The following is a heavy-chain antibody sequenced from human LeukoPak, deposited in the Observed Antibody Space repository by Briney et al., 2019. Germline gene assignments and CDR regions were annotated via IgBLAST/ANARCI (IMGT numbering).Heavy chain of an antibody. CDR2: ISYSGST. V-gene: IGHV4-59*01. D-gene: IGHD1-26*01. CDR1: GASISSYY. Sequence: SQSLSLTCTVSGASISSYYWSWVRQPPGKGLEWLGYISYSGSTNYNPSLKSRVTISVDTSKNQFSLKLSSVTAADTAVYYCARGQCSGSYSVVHWGQGTLVTVSS. J-gene: IGHJ5*02. CDR3: ARGQCSGSYSVVH.